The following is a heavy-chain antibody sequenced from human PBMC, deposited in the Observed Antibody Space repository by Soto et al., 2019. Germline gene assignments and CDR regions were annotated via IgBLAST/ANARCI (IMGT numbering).Heavy chain of an antibody. V-gene: IGHV3-30-3*01. CDR2: ISYDGSNK. J-gene: IGHJ4*02. D-gene: IGHD2-2*01. Sequence: QPGGSLRLSCATSGFTFSSYAIHWVRQAPGNGLEWVAVISYDGSNKNYADSVKGRFTISRDNSKNTVDLQMNSLRAEDTSVYYCARDGVGVVPAAIRFDYWGQGTLVTVSS. CDR3: ARDGVGVVPAAIRFDY. CDR1: GFTFSSYA.